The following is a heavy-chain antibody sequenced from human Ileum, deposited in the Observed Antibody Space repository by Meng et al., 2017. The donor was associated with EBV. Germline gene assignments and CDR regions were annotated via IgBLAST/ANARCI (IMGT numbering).Heavy chain of an antibody. CDR2: LGAHDGDT. J-gene: IGHJ4*02. D-gene: IGHD3-10*01. V-gene: IGHV1-18*01. CDR3: ARGTPGRSYSDY. CDR1: GYTFMGYG. Sequence: QVRPVQAGPGVKKPGASVEASCKASGYTFMGYGVSWVREAPGQGLEWMAWLGAHDGDTSHAPKFQGRVTVSADRPTATAYMELRSLRSDDTAVYYCARGTPGRSYSDYWGQGTLVTVSS.